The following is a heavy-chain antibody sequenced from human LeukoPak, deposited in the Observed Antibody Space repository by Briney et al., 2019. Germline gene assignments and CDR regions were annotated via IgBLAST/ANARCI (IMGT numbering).Heavy chain of an antibody. D-gene: IGHD3-22*01. CDR2: MSSSGGST. CDR1: RFTFSACA. J-gene: IGHJ4*02. Sequence: QPGGSLRLSCAASRFTFSACAMSWVRQAPGKGLEWVSTMSSSGGSTYYADSVKGRFTISRDNSENTLHLQMNSLRAEDTALYYCAKGGYYDGGGHLSFFDYWGQGTLVTVSS. V-gene: IGHV3-23*01. CDR3: AKGGYYDGGGHLSFFDY.